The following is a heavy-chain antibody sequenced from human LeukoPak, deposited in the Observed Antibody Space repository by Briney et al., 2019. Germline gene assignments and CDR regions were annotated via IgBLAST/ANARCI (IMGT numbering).Heavy chain of an antibody. V-gene: IGHV3-21*01. D-gene: IGHD1-20*01. CDR3: ARTHGTLTGTGFDY. CDR1: GFTFSSYT. J-gene: IGHJ4*02. Sequence: GGSLRLSCAASGFTFSSYTMNWVRKAPGKGLEWVSSISSSSRSIFYADSVRGRFTTSRDNAKNSLFLQMNSLRAEDTAVYYCARTHGTLTGTGFDYWGQGTLVTVSS. CDR2: ISSSSRSI.